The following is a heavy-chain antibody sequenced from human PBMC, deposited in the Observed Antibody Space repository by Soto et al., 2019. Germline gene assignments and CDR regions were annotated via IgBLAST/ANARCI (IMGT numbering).Heavy chain of an antibody. CDR3: ARGTPITYWYFDL. J-gene: IGHJ2*01. Sequence: TSETLSLTCAVSGDSVSSYYWSWIRQPPGKGLEWIGYISYSGSTGYNPSLKSRVTISVDTSKNQFSLKLSSVTAADTAVYYCARGTPITYWYFDLWGRGTLVTVSS. CDR2: ISYSGST. D-gene: IGHD5-12*01. V-gene: IGHV4-59*08. CDR1: GDSVSSYY.